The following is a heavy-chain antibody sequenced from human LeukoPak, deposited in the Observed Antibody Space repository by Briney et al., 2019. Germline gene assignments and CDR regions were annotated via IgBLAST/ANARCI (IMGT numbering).Heavy chain of an antibody. V-gene: IGHV1-24*01. CDR3: ATVGGGI. CDR1: GYTLTELS. CDR2: INPEDGET. J-gene: IGHJ3*02. D-gene: IGHD6-25*01. Sequence: ASVKVSCKVSGYTLTELSMHWVRQAPGKGREWMGGINPEDGETIYAQKFQGRVTMTADTSTDTAYMQLSSLRSEDSAVYYCATVGGGIWGRGTMVTVSS.